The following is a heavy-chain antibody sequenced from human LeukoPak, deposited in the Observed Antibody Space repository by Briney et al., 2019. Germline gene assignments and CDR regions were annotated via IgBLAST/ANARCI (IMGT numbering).Heavy chain of an antibody. CDR2: ISSSSSTI. V-gene: IGHV3-48*02. J-gene: IGHJ4*02. Sequence: GGSLRLSCAASGFTFSSYSMNWVRQAPGKGLEWVSYISSSSSTIYYADSVKGRFTISRDNAKNSLYLQMNSLRDEDTAVYYCAKDLRPDGVYDFDYWGQGTLVTVSS. D-gene: IGHD5/OR15-5a*01. CDR1: GFTFSSYS. CDR3: AKDLRPDGVYDFDY.